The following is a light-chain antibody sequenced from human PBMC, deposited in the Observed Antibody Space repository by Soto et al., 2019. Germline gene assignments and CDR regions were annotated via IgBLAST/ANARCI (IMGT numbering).Light chain of an antibody. V-gene: IGLV1-40*01. J-gene: IGLJ3*02. CDR2: GNS. CDR3: QSYDSSLSGSV. Sequence: QSVLTQPPSVSGAPGQRVTISCTGSSSNIGAGYDVNWDQQLPGTAPKLLIYGNSNRPSGVPDRFSGSKSGTSASLAITGLQAADEADYYRQSYDSSLSGSVFGGGTKLTVL. CDR1: SSNIGAGYD.